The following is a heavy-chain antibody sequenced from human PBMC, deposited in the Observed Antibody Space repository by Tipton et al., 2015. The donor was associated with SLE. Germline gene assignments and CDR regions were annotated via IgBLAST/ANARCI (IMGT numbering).Heavy chain of an antibody. CDR2: ISYGGDT. V-gene: IGHV4-59*08. D-gene: IGHD5-24*01. J-gene: IGHJ3*02. Sequence: GLVKPSETLSLTCSVSGGSISSHYWIWIRQPPGKGLEWIGYISYGGDTNYNPSLKSRVTISVDTAKNQFSLKLTSVTAADTAMYYCVGTRDAYDETGGFDIWGQGTMVTVSS. CDR1: GGSISSHY. CDR3: VGTRDAYDETGGFDI.